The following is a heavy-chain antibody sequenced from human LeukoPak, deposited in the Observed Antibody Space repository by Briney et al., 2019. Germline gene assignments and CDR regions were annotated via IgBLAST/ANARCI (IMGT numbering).Heavy chain of an antibody. J-gene: IGHJ4*02. CDR1: GYTFTNYA. Sequence: ASVKVSCKASGYTFTNYAMHWVRQAPGQRLEWMGWINAGNGNTKYSQKFQGRVTITRDTSASTAYMELSSLRSEDTAVYYCARAATAGIFDYWGQGTLVTVSS. D-gene: IGHD6-19*01. CDR2: INAGNGNT. CDR3: ARAATAGIFDY. V-gene: IGHV1-3*01.